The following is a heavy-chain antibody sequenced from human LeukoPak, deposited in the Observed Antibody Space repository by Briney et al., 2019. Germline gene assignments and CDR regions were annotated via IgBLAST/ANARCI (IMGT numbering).Heavy chain of an antibody. D-gene: IGHD3-10*01. CDR1: GYTFTSYV. Sequence: GASVKVSCKASGYTFTSYVISWVRQAPGQGLEWMGWISAYNGNTNYAQKLQGRVTMTTDTSTSTAYMELRSLRSDDTAVYYCARVTMVRGVIIMVQGVDYWGQGTLVTVSS. J-gene: IGHJ4*02. V-gene: IGHV1-18*01. CDR2: ISAYNGNT. CDR3: ARVTMVRGVIIMVQGVDY.